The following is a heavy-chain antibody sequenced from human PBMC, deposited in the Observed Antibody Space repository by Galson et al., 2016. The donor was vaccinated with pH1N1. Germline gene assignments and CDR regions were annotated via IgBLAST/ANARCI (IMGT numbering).Heavy chain of an antibody. V-gene: IGHV3-53*01. Sequence: SLRLSCAASGFSVSHNYMSWVRQAPGKGLEWVSIIYTGGGTYYADSVKGRFTISRDNSEDTLYLQMNSLRAEDTAVYYCARDRWGHSYGLAGMDVWGQGTTVTVSS. CDR3: ARDRWGHSYGLAGMDV. D-gene: IGHD5-18*01. CDR2: IYTGGGT. CDR1: GFSVSHNY. J-gene: IGHJ6*02.